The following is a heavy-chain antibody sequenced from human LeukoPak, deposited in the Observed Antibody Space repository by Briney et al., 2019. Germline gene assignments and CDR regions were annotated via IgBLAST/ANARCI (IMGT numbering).Heavy chain of an antibody. Sequence: PGGSLRLSCAASGFTFSSYEMSWVRQAPGKGLEWVSYISSSGSTIYYADSVKGRFTISRDNAKNSLYLQMNSLRAEDTAVYYCARTPRIAAAGNYYYYGMDVWGQGTTVTVSS. CDR3: ARTPRIAAAGNYYYYGMDV. CDR1: GFTFSSYE. V-gene: IGHV3-48*03. J-gene: IGHJ6*02. D-gene: IGHD6-13*01. CDR2: ISSSGSTI.